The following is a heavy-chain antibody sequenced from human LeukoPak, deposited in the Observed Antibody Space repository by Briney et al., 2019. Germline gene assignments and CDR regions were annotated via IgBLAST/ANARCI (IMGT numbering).Heavy chain of an antibody. J-gene: IGHJ6*03. D-gene: IGHD3-3*01. V-gene: IGHV1-8*03. CDR3: ARMSFGVVIKYYYYYMDV. CDR2: MNPNSGNT. CDR1: GYTFTSYG. Sequence: ASVKVSCKASGYTFTSYGINWVRQATGQGLEWMGWMNPNSGNTGYAQKFQGRVTITMNTSISTAYMELSSLRSEDTAVYYCARMSFGVVIKYYYYYMDVWGKGTTVTVSS.